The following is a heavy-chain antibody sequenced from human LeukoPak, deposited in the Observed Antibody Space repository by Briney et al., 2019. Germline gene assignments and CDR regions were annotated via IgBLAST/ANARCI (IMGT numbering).Heavy chain of an antibody. CDR2: INRGDGIT. J-gene: IGHJ4*02. D-gene: IGHD4-17*01. Sequence: ASVKVSCKASGHTFNIHYNHWVRQAPGQGLEWMAIINRGDGITGYAQRFQGRVTLTRDTFMSTVYMELSSLRSEDTAIYYCASEKNYGDKYFDSWGQGTVVTVSS. CDR1: GHTFNIHY. CDR3: ASEKNYGDKYFDS. V-gene: IGHV1-46*02.